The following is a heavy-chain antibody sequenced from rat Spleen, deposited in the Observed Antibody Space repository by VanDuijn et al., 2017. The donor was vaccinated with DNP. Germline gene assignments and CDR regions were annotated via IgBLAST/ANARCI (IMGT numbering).Heavy chain of an antibody. D-gene: IGHD4-3*01. CDR2: INTDGGGT. CDR1: GFTFSSYW. Sequence: EVKLVESGGGLVQPGRSLKLSCVASGFTFSSYWMFWVRQAPGKGLEWVASINTDGGGTYYSDSVKGRFTISRDNAKSTLYLQMNSLRSEDMATYYCIRWNSGHFDYWGQGVMVTVSS. J-gene: IGHJ2*01. V-gene: IGHV5-31*01. CDR3: IRWNSGHFDY.